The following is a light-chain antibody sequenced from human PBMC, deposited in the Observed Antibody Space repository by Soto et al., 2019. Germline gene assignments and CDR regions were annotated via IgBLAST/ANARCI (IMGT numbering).Light chain of an antibody. Sequence: EIMMTQSPATLSVSPGERATLSCWASQSVSSNLAWYQQRPGQAPRLLFYAASTRAAGIPARFSGSGSGTDLNLTISVLQSEDSAVYFCQQYKDWQPALTFGGGTEVEIK. CDR3: QQYKDWQPALT. V-gene: IGKV3-15*01. CDR1: QSVSSN. J-gene: IGKJ4*01. CDR2: AAS.